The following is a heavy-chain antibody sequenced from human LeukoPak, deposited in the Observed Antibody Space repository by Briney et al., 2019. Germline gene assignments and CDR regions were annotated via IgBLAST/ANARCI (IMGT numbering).Heavy chain of an antibody. CDR1: GGSISSNHW. CDR2: IYHSGST. CDR3: ARMSGGSSK. V-gene: IGHV4-4*02. Sequence: SGTLSLTCAVSGGSISSNHWWSWVRQTPGKGLEWSGEIYHSGSTNYNPSLKSRVTISVDKFKNQFSLKLPSVTAADTAVYYCARMSGGSSKWGQGTLVTVSS. J-gene: IGHJ4*02. D-gene: IGHD2-15*01.